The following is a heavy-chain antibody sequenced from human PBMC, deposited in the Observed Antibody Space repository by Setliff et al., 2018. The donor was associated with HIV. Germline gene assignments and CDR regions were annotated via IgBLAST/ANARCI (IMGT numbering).Heavy chain of an antibody. V-gene: IGHV1-8*02. CDR3: APVSSGWFDP. J-gene: IGHJ5*02. D-gene: IGHD2-2*01. Sequence: ASVKVSCKASGYTFTSYDINWVRQATGQGLEWMGWMNPNSGNTGYAQKFQGRVTMTEDTSTDTAYMELTSLRSEDTAMYYCAPVSSGWFDPWGQGTLVTVSS. CDR2: MNPNSGNT. CDR1: GYTFTSYD.